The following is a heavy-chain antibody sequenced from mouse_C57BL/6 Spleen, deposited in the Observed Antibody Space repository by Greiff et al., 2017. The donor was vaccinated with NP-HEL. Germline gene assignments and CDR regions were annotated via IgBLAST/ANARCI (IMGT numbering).Heavy chain of an antibody. CDR1: GFTFSSYA. CDR2: ISSGGDYI. Sequence: EVKLMESGEGLVKPGGSLKLSCAASGFTFSSYAMSWVRQTLEKRLEWVAYISSGGDYIYYADTVKGRFTISRDNARNTLYLQMSSLKSEDTAMYYCTRYSNQGDYWGQGTSVTVSS. J-gene: IGHJ4*01. CDR3: TRYSNQGDY. V-gene: IGHV5-9-1*02. D-gene: IGHD2-5*01.